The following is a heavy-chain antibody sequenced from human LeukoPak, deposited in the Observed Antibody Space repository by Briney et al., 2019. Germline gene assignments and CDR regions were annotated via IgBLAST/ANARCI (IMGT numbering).Heavy chain of an antibody. Sequence: GGSLRLSCAASGFTFSSYGMHWVRQAPGKGLEWVAFIRYDGSNKYYADSVKGRFTISRDNSKNTLYLQMNSLRAEDTAVYYCARVGRVVGASAHDYWGQGTLVTVSS. J-gene: IGHJ4*02. D-gene: IGHD1-26*01. V-gene: IGHV3-30*02. CDR2: IRYDGSNK. CDR1: GFTFSSYG. CDR3: ARVGRVVGASAHDY.